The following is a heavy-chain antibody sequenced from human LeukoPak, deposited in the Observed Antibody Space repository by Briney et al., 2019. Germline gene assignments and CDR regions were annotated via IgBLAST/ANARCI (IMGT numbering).Heavy chain of an antibody. CDR1: GFTFSDYY. Sequence: NAGGSLRLSCAASGFTFSDYYMSWIRQAPGKGLEWVSYISTTSTYTDYADSVKGRFTISRDNAKNLLYLQMNSLRPEDTAAYYCARDWYCSSSICYTDRNWFDPWGQGTLVTVPS. D-gene: IGHD2-2*02. CDR3: ARDWYCSSSICYTDRNWFDP. CDR2: ISTTSTYT. V-gene: IGHV3-11*05. J-gene: IGHJ5*02.